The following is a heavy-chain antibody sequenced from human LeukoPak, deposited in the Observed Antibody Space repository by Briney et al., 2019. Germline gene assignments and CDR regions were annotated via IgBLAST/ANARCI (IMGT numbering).Heavy chain of an antibody. CDR2: VSGSGGST. CDR1: GFSFSNYA. J-gene: IGHJ4*02. V-gene: IGHV3-23*01. D-gene: IGHD3-22*01. CDR3: AKSAYYDASGYYREYYFDY. Sequence: GGSLRLSCVSSGFSFSNYAMSWVRQAPGKGLEWVSSVSGSGGSTHYADSVKGRFTISRDKTKNTLYLQMNSLRAEDTAVYYCAKSAYYDASGYYREYYFDYWGQGTLVTVSS.